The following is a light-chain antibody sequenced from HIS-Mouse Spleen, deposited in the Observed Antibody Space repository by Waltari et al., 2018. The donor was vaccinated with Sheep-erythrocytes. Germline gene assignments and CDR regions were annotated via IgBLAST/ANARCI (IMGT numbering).Light chain of an antibody. CDR2: DVS. CDR1: SSDDGGYNY. V-gene: IGLV2-11*01. J-gene: IGLJ1*01. CDR3: VSHEGSEFNV. Sequence: QSALTQPRSVSGSPGQSVTISCPGTSSDDGGYNYVSWYQQHPGKAPKLMIYDVSKRPSRGRDRFSGYKSGNTASPTISGLQSADDSDYYCVSHEGSEFNVLATGNKVTVL.